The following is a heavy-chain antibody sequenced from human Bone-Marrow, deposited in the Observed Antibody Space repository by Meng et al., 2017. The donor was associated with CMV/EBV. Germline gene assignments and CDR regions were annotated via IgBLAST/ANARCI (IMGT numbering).Heavy chain of an antibody. V-gene: IGHV1-69*12. D-gene: IGHD3-22*01. CDR2: IIPIFGTA. CDR1: GGTFSSYA. CDR3: ARDSRDSSGYWVWDY. Sequence: VQLVQSGDEVKKPWSSGKVSCKASGGTFSSYAISWVRQAPGQGLEWMGGIIPIFGTANYAQKFQGRVTITADESTSTAYMELSSLRSEDTAVYYCARDSRDSSGYWVWDYWGQGTLVTVSS. J-gene: IGHJ4*02.